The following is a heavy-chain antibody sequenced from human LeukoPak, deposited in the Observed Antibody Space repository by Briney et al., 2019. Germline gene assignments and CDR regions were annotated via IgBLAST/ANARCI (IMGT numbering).Heavy chain of an antibody. J-gene: IGHJ4*02. CDR2: INPNSGGT. Sequence: ASVKVSCKASGYTFTGYYMHWVRQAPGQGLEWMGWINPNSGGTNYAQKFQGRVTMTRDTSISTAYMELSSLRSEDTAVYYCARVGIRAGSYHDYWGQGTLVTVSS. D-gene: IGHD3-10*01. V-gene: IGHV1-2*02. CDR3: ARVGIRAGSYHDY. CDR1: GYTFTGYY.